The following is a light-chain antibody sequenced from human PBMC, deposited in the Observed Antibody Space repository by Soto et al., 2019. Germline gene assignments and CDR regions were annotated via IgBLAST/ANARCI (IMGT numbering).Light chain of an antibody. Sequence: EIVLTQSPATLSLSPGERATLSCRASQSFSSYLAWYQQKPGQAPRLLIYDASTRATGVPDRFSGSGSGPEYTLTITRLEPEDFAVYSCQQYGFSPISFGQGTRLEIK. J-gene: IGKJ5*01. CDR3: QQYGFSPIS. CDR1: QSFSSY. CDR2: DAS. V-gene: IGKV3-11*01.